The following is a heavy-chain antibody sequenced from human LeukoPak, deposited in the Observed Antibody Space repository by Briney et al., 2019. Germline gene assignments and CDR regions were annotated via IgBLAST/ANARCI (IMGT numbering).Heavy chain of an antibody. CDR2: ISAYNGNT. CDR1: GYTFTSYG. Sequence: ASVKVSCKASGYTFTSYGISWVRQAPGQGLEWMGWISAYNGNTNYAQKLQGRVTMTTDTSTSTAYMELRSLRSDDTAVYYCARAIANYDILTGYFPDWFDPWGQGTLVTVSS. J-gene: IGHJ5*02. V-gene: IGHV1-18*01. D-gene: IGHD3-9*01. CDR3: ARAIANYDILTGYFPDWFDP.